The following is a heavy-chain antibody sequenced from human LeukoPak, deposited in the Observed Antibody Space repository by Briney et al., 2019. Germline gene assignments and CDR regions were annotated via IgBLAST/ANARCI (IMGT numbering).Heavy chain of an antibody. CDR1: GFTFDDYA. V-gene: IGHV3-9*01. J-gene: IGHJ4*02. CDR2: ISWNSGSI. Sequence: GGSLRLSCAASGFTFDDYAMHWVRQAPGKGLEWVSGISWNSGSIGYADSVKGRFTISRDNAKNSLYLQMNSPRAEDTALYYCAKSPMVRGVIASEIDYWGQGTLVTVSS. CDR3: AKSPMVRGVIASEIDY. D-gene: IGHD3-10*01.